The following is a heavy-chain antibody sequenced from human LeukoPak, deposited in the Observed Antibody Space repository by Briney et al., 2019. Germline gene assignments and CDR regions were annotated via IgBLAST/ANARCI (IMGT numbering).Heavy chain of an antibody. CDR1: GGSFSGYY. Sequence: SETLSLTCAVYGGSFSGYYWSWIRQPPGKGLEWIGEINHSGSTNYNPSLKSRVTISVDTSKNQFSLKLGSVTAADTAVYYCASWSYYYDSSGYNRRHFQHWGQGTLVTVSS. V-gene: IGHV4-34*01. J-gene: IGHJ1*01. CDR2: INHSGST. D-gene: IGHD3-22*01. CDR3: ASWSYYYDSSGYNRRHFQH.